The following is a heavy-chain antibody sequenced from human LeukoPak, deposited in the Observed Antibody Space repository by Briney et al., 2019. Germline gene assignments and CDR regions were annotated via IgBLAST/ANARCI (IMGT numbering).Heavy chain of an antibody. Sequence: AGSLRLSCAASGFTFSSYEMNWVRQAPGKGLEWVSYISSSGSTIYYADSVKGRFTISRDNAKTSLYLQRNRLRAEDTAVYYCASAVSMVATRGYWGQGTLVTVSS. CDR1: GFTFSSYE. V-gene: IGHV3-48*03. J-gene: IGHJ4*02. D-gene: IGHD5-12*01. CDR3: ASAVSMVATRGY. CDR2: ISSSGSTI.